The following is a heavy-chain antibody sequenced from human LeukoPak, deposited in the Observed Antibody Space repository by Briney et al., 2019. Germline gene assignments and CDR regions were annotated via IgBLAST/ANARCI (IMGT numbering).Heavy chain of an antibody. J-gene: IGHJ6*02. D-gene: IGHD3-3*01. CDR2: FDPEDGET. CDR3: ATDRITISGVVPGHYYGMDV. Sequence: ASMKVSFKVSGYTLTELSIHWVRQAPGNGLEWMGSFDPEDGETIYAQKFQGRVTMTEDTSTDTVYMELSSLRSEDSAVYYCATDRITISGVVPGHYYGMDVWGQGTTVTVSS. V-gene: IGHV1-24*01. CDR1: GYTLTELS.